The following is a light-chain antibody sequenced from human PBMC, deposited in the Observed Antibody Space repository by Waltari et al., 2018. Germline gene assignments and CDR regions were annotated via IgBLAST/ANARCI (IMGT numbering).Light chain of an antibody. V-gene: IGLV3-1*01. CDR2: QDS. CDR3: QAWDSNTAV. CDR1: DLGDKY. J-gene: IGLJ3*02. Sequence: SYELTQPPSVSVSPGPPASITCSGDDLGDKYAYWYQQKPGQSPILVIFQDSKRPSGIPERVSGSNSGNTATLTISGTQAMDEADYYCQAWDSNTAVFGGGTKLTVL.